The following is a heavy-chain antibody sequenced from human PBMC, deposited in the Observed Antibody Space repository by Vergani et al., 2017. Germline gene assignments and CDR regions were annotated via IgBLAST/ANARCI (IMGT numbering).Heavy chain of an antibody. D-gene: IGHD3-10*01. V-gene: IGHV3-30*18. CDR3: AKFNYYGSGSRNGP. CDR1: GFTFSSYG. Sequence: VQLLESGGGLVQPGGSLRLSCAASGFTFSSYGMHWVRQAPGKGLEWVAVISYDGSNKYYADSVKGRFTISRDNSKNTLYLQMNSLRAEDTAVYYCAKFNYYGSGSRNGPWGQGTLVTVSS. CDR2: ISYDGSNK. J-gene: IGHJ5*02.